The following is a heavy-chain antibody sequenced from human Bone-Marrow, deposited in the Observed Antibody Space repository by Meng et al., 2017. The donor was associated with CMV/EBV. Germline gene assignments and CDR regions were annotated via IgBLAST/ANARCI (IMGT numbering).Heavy chain of an antibody. CDR3: EGGSSAAANMGLDH. D-gene: IGHD6-25*01. CDR1: GGSVSSGSYY. V-gene: IGHV4-61*01. Sequence: LRLSCTVYGGSVSSGSYYWSWIRQPPGKGLDWIGYIYYSGSTNYNPSLKRRVTISVDTSKNQFSLKRSSVTAADTAVYYCEGGSSAAANMGLDHWGQGTLVTVSS. CDR2: IYYSGST. J-gene: IGHJ4*02.